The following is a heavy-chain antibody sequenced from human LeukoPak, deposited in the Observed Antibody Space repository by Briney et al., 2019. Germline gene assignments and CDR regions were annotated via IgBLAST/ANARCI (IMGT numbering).Heavy chain of an antibody. CDR1: GFTVSTYY. J-gene: IGHJ4*02. Sequence: GGPLRLSCAASGFTVSTYYMTWVRQAPGKGLECVSGIYSGGSTYYADSVKGRFTVSRDNAKNTLYLQMNSLRAEDTAVYYCARGDSSGWYWGQGTLVTVSS. V-gene: IGHV3-53*01. CDR3: ARGDSSGWY. CDR2: IYSGGST. D-gene: IGHD6-19*01.